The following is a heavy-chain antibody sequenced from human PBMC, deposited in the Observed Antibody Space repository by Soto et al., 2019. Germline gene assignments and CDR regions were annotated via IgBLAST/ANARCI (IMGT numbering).Heavy chain of an antibody. V-gene: IGHV3-30-3*01. CDR2: ISYDGRDI. Sequence: GGSLRLSCEGSGFIFSSYSLQWVRQAPGKGLEWVAVISYDGRDIYYADSVKGRFTISRDNSENTVYLQLNGLRPEDTGVYYCARQSLYSYYGLVVWGQGTTVTVSS. D-gene: IGHD3-16*02. J-gene: IGHJ6*02. CDR3: ARQSLYSYYGLVV. CDR1: GFIFSSYS.